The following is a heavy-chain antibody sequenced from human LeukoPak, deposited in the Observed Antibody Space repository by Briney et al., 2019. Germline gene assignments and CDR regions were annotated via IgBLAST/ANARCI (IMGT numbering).Heavy chain of an antibody. V-gene: IGHV4-39*01. CDR3: ARPHGFQLLDFDY. CDR2: IYYIGST. J-gene: IGHJ4*02. D-gene: IGHD2-2*01. Sequence: SETLSLTCTVSGGAISSSSYYWGWIRQPPGKGLEWVGSIYYIGSTYYNPSLKSRVTTSLDTAKNQSSLKLSSVTAADTAVSYCARPHGFQLLDFDYWGQGTLVTVSS. CDR1: GGAISSSSYY.